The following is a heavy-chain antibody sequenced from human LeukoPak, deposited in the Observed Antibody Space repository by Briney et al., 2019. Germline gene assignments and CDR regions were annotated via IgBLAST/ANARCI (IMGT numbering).Heavy chain of an antibody. CDR2: IHYSGST. Sequence: SETLSLTCTVSGGSISSNSYYWGWIRQPPGKGLEWIGSIHYSGSTYYNPSLKSRLTISVDTSKNQFSLKLRSVAAADTAVYYCARTRRNSYYRYSGSYPSDYWGQGTLVTVSS. V-gene: IGHV4-39*01. CDR3: ARTRRNSYYRYSGSYPSDY. CDR1: GGSISSNSYY. J-gene: IGHJ4*02. D-gene: IGHD1-26*01.